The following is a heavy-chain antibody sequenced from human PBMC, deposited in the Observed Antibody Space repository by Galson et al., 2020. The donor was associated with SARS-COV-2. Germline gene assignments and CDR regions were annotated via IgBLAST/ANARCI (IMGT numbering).Heavy chain of an antibody. CDR1: GSTFTDHT. CDR3: VRDNSNADVLSRGGSFDP. V-gene: IGHV1-69*13. CDR2: IIATLRSV. Sequence: SVKVSCKASGSTFTDHTITWVRQATGQGLKWMGAIIATLRSVNYAQKFQARFSITADESTATAYMELTSLTAEDSAMYYCVRDNSNADVLSRGGSFDPWGQGTLVTVSS. J-gene: IGHJ5*02. D-gene: IGHD3-10*02.